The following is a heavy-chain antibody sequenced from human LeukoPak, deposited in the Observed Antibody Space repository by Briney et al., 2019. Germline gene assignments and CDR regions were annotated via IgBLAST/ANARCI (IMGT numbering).Heavy chain of an antibody. J-gene: IGHJ4*02. V-gene: IGHV3-30*18. CDR1: GFTFSSYG. D-gene: IGHD3-22*01. CDR3: AKGQYYYDSSGPSGY. Sequence: GRSLRLSCAASGFTFSSYGMHWVRQAPGKGLEWVAVISYDGSNKYYADSVKGRFTISRDNSKNTLYLQMNSLRAGDTAVYYCAKGQYYYDSSGPSGYWGQGTLVTVSS. CDR2: ISYDGSNK.